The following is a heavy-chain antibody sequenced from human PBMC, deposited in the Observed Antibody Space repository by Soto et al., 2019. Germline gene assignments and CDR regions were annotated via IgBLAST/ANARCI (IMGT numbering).Heavy chain of an antibody. CDR3: AKRKGGRYGSGSYYNAPFGY. Sequence: GGSLRLSCAASGFTFSSYGMHWVRQAPGKGLEWVAVISYDGSNKYYADPVKGRFTISRDNSKNTLYLQMNSLRAEDTAVYYCAKRKGGRYGSGSYYNAPFGYWGQGTLVTVSS. CDR2: ISYDGSNK. V-gene: IGHV3-30*18. CDR1: GFTFSSYG. D-gene: IGHD3-10*01. J-gene: IGHJ4*02.